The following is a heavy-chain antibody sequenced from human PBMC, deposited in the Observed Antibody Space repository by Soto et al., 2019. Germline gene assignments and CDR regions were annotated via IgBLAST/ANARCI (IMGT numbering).Heavy chain of an antibody. D-gene: IGHD5-12*01. V-gene: IGHV3-11*01. CDR2: ISGDGRTR. Sequence: QVQLVESGGGLVKPGGSLRLSCAASGFTFSDYYMSWIRQAPGKGLEWVSYISGDGRTRDYADSVKGRFTISRDNAKNSVFLQMNSLRAEDTALYYCARALFFYTGYPGYWGQGTLVTVSS. CDR1: GFTFSDYY. CDR3: ARALFFYTGYPGY. J-gene: IGHJ4*02.